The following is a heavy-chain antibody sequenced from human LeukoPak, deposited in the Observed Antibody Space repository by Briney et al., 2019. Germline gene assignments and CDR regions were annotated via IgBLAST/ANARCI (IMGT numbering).Heavy chain of an antibody. J-gene: IGHJ5*02. CDR3: AREGAGGSSWSKKNWFDP. D-gene: IGHD6-13*01. CDR1: GFTFSNYW. Sequence: QPGGSLRLSCAASGFTFSNYWTHWVRQAPGKGLVWVSRINSDGSSTSYADSVKGRFTISRDNAKNTLYLQMNSLRAEDTAVYYCAREGAGGSSWSKKNWFDPWGQGTLVTVSS. CDR2: INSDGSST. V-gene: IGHV3-74*01.